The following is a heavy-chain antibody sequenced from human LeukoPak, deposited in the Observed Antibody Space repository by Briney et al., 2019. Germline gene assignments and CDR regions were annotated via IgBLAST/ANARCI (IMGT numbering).Heavy chain of an antibody. D-gene: IGHD2-8*02. V-gene: IGHV1-2*02. CDR3: ARDPRDTGGSYDS. J-gene: IGHJ5*01. Sequence: ASVKVSCKASGYTFTNFYIHWVRQAPGQGPDWMGYINPRNGATSYSQKFQGRLTFTRDSSISTAYMEVSSLKSDATALYYSARDPRDTGGSYDSWGQGTLLTVSS. CDR2: INPRNGAT. CDR1: GYTFTNFY.